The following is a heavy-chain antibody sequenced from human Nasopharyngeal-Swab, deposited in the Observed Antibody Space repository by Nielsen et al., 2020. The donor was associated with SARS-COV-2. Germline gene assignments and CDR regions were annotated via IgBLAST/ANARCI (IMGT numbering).Heavy chain of an antibody. D-gene: IGHD3-22*01. CDR2: IYYSGST. J-gene: IGHJ4*02. V-gene: IGHV4-59*01. Sequence: SETLSLTCTVSGGSISSYYWSWIRQLPGKGLEWIGYIYYSGSTNYNPSLKSRVTISVDTSKNQFSLKLSSVTAADTAVYYCARANYDSSGYYRYYFDYWGQGTLVTVSS. CDR1: GGSISSYY. CDR3: ARANYDSSGYYRYYFDY.